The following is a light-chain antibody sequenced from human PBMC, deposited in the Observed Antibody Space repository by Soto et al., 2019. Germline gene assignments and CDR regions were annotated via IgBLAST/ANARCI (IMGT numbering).Light chain of an antibody. J-gene: IGKJ1*01. CDR1: QRVSNNY. Sequence: EIGLTQSPATLCLSPGESATLSCGASQRVSNNYLAWYQQKPGLAPSLLIYDASSRATGIPDRFSGSGSGTDFTITISRLEPEDFAVYYYQQYGSSGTFGQGTKVDIK. CDR3: QQYGSSGT. V-gene: IGKV3D-20*01. CDR2: DAS.